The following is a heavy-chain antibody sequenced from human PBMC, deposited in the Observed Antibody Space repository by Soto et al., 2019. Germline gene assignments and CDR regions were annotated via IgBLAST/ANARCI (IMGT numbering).Heavy chain of an antibody. CDR2: ISSSSSTI. V-gene: IGHV3-48*02. CDR1: GFTFSSYS. D-gene: IGHD5-18*01. Sequence: LRLSCAASGFTFSSYSMNWVRQAPGKGLEWVSYISSSSSTIYYADSVKGRFTISRDNAKNSLYLQMNSLRDEDTAIYFCAKVTSRDRGYSYGASDYWGHGTLVTVSS. J-gene: IGHJ4*01. CDR3: AKVTSRDRGYSYGASDY.